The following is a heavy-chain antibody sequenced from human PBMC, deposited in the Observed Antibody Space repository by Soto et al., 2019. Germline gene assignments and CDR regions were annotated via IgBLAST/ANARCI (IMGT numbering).Heavy chain of an antibody. CDR1: GYSFTSYW. V-gene: IGHV5-51*01. J-gene: IGHJ3*02. CDR3: ARRPSPAPRVNWNYRSLGAFDI. CDR2: IYPGDSDT. Sequence: PGESLKISCKGSGYSFTSYWIGWVRQMPGKGLEWMGIIYPGDSDTRYSPSFQGQVTISADKSISTAYLQWSSLKASDTAMYYCARRPSPAPRVNWNYRSLGAFDIWGQGTMVTVSS. D-gene: IGHD1-7*01.